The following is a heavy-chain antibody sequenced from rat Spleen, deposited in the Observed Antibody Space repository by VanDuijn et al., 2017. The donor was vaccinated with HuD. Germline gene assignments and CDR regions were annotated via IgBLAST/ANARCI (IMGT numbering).Heavy chain of an antibody. CDR1: GFSFSDYA. V-gene: IGHV5-7*01. Sequence: EVQLVESGGGLVQPGRSLKLSCAASGFSFSDYAVAWVRQAPKKSLEWVATIIYDGSSAYYRDSVKGRITISRDNAKSTLYLQMDSLRSEDTATYYCATHFDYWGQGVMVTVSS. CDR2: IIYDGSSA. J-gene: IGHJ2*01. CDR3: ATHFDY.